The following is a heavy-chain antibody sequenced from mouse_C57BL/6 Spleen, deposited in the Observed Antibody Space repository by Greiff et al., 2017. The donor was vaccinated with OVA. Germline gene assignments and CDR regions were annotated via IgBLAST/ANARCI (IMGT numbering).Heavy chain of an antibody. J-gene: IGHJ2*01. CDR3: ARGKIWGQNYFDY. V-gene: IGHV3-6*01. D-gene: IGHD2-13*01. CDR2: ISYDGSN. CDR1: GYSITSGYY. Sequence: EVKLQESGPGLVKPSQSLSLTCSVTGYSITSGYYWNWIRQFPGNKLEWMGYISYDGSNNYNPSLKNRISITRDTSKNQFFLKLNSVTTEDTATYYGARGKIWGQNYFDYGGQGTTLTVSS.